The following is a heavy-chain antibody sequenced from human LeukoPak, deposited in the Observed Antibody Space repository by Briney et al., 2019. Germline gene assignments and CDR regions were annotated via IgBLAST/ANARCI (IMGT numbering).Heavy chain of an antibody. Sequence: GASVKVSGKASGYTFSTYDINWVRQATGQGLEWMGWMNPNSGNTGYAQKFQGRVTMTRNTSMSTAYMELNSLRSEDTAVYYCARANYYGSGKKDLDYWGQGTLVTVSS. CDR2: MNPNSGNT. J-gene: IGHJ4*02. CDR1: GYTFSTYD. CDR3: ARANYYGSGKKDLDY. D-gene: IGHD3-10*01. V-gene: IGHV1-8*01.